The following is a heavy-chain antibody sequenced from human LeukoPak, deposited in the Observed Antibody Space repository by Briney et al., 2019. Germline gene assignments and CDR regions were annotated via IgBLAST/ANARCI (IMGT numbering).Heavy chain of an antibody. CDR2: IYYSGST. J-gene: IGHJ2*01. V-gene: IGHV4-61*08. Sequence: PSETLSRTCTVSGGSISSGGYYWSWIRQPPGKGLEWIGYIYYSGSTNYNPSLKSRVTISVDTSKNQFSLKLSSVTAADTAVYYCARQKDGYNFFLLWYFDLWGRGTLVTVSS. CDR1: GGSISSGGYY. D-gene: IGHD5-24*01. CDR3: ARQKDGYNFFLLWYFDL.